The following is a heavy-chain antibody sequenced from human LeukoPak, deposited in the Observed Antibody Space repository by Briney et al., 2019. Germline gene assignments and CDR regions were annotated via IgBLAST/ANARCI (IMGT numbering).Heavy chain of an antibody. V-gene: IGHV3-53*05. J-gene: IGHJ4*02. CDR3: AKDMSSYGLFFFDY. D-gene: IGHD5-18*01. CDR2: LYSGGST. CDR1: GFTFSGNY. Sequence: GGSLRLSCAASGFTFSGNYMSWVRQPPGKGLEWVSLLYSGGSTYYADSVKGRFSISRDNSKNTLYLQMNSLRTEDTALYYCAKDMSSYGLFFFDYWGQGTLVTVSS.